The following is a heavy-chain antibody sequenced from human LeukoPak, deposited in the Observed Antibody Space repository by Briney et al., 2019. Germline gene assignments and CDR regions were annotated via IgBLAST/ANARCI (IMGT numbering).Heavy chain of an antibody. Sequence: ASVKVSCKASGYTFTSYDINWVRQATGQGLEWMGWMNPNSGNTGYAQKFQGRATITRNTSISTAYMELSSLRSEDTAVYYCAREVPGYSSGWHTYYYYYMDVWGKGTTVTVSS. J-gene: IGHJ6*03. CDR3: AREVPGYSSGWHTYYYYYMDV. V-gene: IGHV1-8*03. D-gene: IGHD6-19*01. CDR2: MNPNSGNT. CDR1: GYTFTSYD.